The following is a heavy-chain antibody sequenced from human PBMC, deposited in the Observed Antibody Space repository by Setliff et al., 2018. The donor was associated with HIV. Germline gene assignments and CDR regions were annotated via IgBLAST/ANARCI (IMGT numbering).Heavy chain of an antibody. J-gene: IGHJ4*02. CDR2: INPNSSGT. CDR3: ARRVPPIPSGDLDY. CDR1: GYTFTDYY. Sequence: ASVKVSCKASGYTFTDYYIHWVRQAPGQGLEWMGWINPNSSGTNYAQKFQGRVTMTRDTSISTAYMDLSRLRSDDTAVYYCARRVPPIPSGDLDYWGQGTLVTVSS. V-gene: IGHV1-2*02. D-gene: IGHD4-17*01.